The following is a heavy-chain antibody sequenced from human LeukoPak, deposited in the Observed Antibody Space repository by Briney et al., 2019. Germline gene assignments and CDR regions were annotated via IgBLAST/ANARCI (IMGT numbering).Heavy chain of an antibody. D-gene: IGHD1-1*01. J-gene: IGHJ4*02. Sequence: TTSETLSLTCTVSGGSISSGGYYWSWIRQHPGKGLEWIGYIYYSGSTYYNPSLKSRVTISVDTSKNQFSLKLSSVTAADTAVYYCARARVTPPTSRTGTGWLLMGAYYFDYWGQGTLVTVSS. CDR3: ARARVTPPTSRTGTGWLLMGAYYFDY. V-gene: IGHV4-31*03. CDR2: IYYSGST. CDR1: GGSISSGGYY.